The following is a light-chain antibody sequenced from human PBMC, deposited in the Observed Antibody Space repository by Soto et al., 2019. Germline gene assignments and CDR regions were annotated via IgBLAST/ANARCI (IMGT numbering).Light chain of an antibody. Sequence: EIVMTQSPATVSVSPGERATLSCRASESANSNLAWYQQKPGQAPRLLIYGASTRATGIPARFSGSGSGTEFTLTISSLQSEDFAVYYCQQFQKSPLTFGGGTKVEIK. CDR3: QQFQKSPLT. CDR1: ESANSN. CDR2: GAS. V-gene: IGKV3-15*01. J-gene: IGKJ4*01.